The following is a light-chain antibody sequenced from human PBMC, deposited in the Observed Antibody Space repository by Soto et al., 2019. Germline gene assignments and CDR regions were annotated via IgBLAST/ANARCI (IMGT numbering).Light chain of an antibody. J-gene: IGLJ1*01. V-gene: IGLV2-8*01. CDR1: SSDVGGYKY. CDR3: SSYAGINNLGV. Sequence: QSALTQPPSASGSPGQSVTISCTGTSSDVGGYKYVSWYQQHPGKAPKLMIFEVNKRPSGVPDRFSGSKSGNAASLTVSGLQVEDEADYYCSSYAGINNLGVFGPGTKLTVL. CDR2: EVN.